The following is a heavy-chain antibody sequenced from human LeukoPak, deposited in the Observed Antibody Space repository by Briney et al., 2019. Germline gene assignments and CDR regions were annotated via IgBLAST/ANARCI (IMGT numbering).Heavy chain of an antibody. CDR3: ARRLNYYDSSGYPSSSDY. D-gene: IGHD3-22*01. V-gene: IGHV1-69*05. CDR1: GGTFSSYA. J-gene: IGHJ4*02. CDR2: TIPIFGTA. Sequence: SVKVSCKASGGTFSSYAISWVRQAPGQGLEWMGRTIPIFGTANYAQKFQGRVTITTDESTSTAYMELSSLRSEDTAVYYCARRLNYYDSSGYPSSSDYWGQGTLVTVSS.